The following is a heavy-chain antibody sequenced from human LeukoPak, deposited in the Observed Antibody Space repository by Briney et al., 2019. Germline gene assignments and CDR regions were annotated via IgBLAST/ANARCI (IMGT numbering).Heavy chain of an antibody. V-gene: IGHV3-23*01. Sequence: PGGSLRLSCAASGFAFSSYAMSWVRQAPGKGLEWVSAISGSGGATYYADSVKGRLTISRDNSKNTLYLQMNSLRAEDTAVYYCAKDRLGAPPPGGSAFDIWGQGTMVTVSS. D-gene: IGHD1-26*01. CDR1: GFAFSSYA. CDR3: AKDRLGAPPPGGSAFDI. CDR2: ISGSGGAT. J-gene: IGHJ3*02.